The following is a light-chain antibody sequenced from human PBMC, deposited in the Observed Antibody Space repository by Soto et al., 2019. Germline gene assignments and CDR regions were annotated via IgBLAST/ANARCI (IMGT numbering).Light chain of an antibody. Sequence: QSVLTQPAPVSGSPGQSITISCTGTSSDVGGYNYVSWYQQHPGKAPKLMIYEVTNRPSGVSNRFSGSKSGNTASLTISGLQADDEADYYCSSYTSSITYVFGTGTKLTVL. V-gene: IGLV2-14*01. J-gene: IGLJ1*01. CDR1: SSDVGGYNY. CDR2: EVT. CDR3: SSYTSSITYV.